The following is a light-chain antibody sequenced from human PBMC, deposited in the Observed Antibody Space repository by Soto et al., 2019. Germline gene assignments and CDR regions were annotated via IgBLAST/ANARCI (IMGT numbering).Light chain of an antibody. V-gene: IGKV3-15*01. CDR1: QTVRTN. Sequence: EIVMTQSPATLSVSPGERVTLSCRASQTVRTNSAWYQQKPGQAPRLLIYGATTRAPGLPARFSGSGSGTEFTLTISSLQSEDFAVYYCHQYNDWPLTFGGGTKVDIK. CDR3: HQYNDWPLT. J-gene: IGKJ4*01. CDR2: GAT.